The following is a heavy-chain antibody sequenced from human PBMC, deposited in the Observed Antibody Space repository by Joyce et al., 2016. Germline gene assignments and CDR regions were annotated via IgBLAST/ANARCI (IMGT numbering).Heavy chain of an antibody. J-gene: IGHJ3*02. D-gene: IGHD3/OR15-3a*01. V-gene: IGHV6-1*01. CDR3: ARDAGFGLDALDI. CDR1: GDFVSSNNAA. CDR2: TVYRSKWYN. Sequence: QVQLQQSGPGLVKPSQILSLTCAISGDFVSSNNAAWNWIRQSPSRGLEGLGRTVYRSKWYNDYAVSVRSRISINPDTSKNLFSLHLNSVTPEDTAVYYCARDAGFGLDALDIWGQGTMVTVSS.